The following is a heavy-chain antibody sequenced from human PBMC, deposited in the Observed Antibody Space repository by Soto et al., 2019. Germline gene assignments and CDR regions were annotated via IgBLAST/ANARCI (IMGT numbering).Heavy chain of an antibody. V-gene: IGHV1-18*01. D-gene: IGHD3-9*01. CDR3: ARELRYFDWLLQAIDY. CDR2: ISAYNGNT. J-gene: IGHJ4*02. CDR1: GYTFTSYG. Sequence: GASVKVSCKASGYTFTSYGISWVRQAPGQGLEWMGWISAYNGNTNYAQKLQGRVTMTTDTSTSTAYMELRSLRSDDTAVYYCARELRYFDWLLQAIDYWGKGTLVTVSS.